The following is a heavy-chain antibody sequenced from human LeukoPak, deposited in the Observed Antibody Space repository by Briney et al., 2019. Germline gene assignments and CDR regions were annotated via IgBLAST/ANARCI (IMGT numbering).Heavy chain of an antibody. Sequence: PSETLSLTCTVPGGSISSGSYFWSWIRQPPGKGLEWIGYIYYSGTTNYNPSLKSRLTISVDTSKNQFSLKLSSVTAADTAVYYCARDASSGSYRVFDYWGQGTLVTVSS. V-gene: IGHV4-61*01. J-gene: IGHJ4*02. CDR1: GGSISSGSYF. CDR3: ARDASSGSYRVFDY. D-gene: IGHD6-19*01. CDR2: IYYSGTT.